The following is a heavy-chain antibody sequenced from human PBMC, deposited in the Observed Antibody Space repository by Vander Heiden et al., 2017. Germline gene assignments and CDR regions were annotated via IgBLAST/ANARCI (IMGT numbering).Heavy chain of an antibody. Sequence: VQLLESGGGVVQPGGSLRLSCAASGFTFSSYAMGWVRQAPGKGLEWVSAIGGSGGSTYYANAVKGRFTISRDNSKNTLYLQMNGVRAEDTAVYYYAKSWDYLIWYFDLWGRGTLVTVSS. V-gene: IGHV3-23*01. CDR2: IGGSGGST. J-gene: IGHJ2*01. CDR1: GFTFSSYA. D-gene: IGHD1-7*01. CDR3: AKSWDYLIWYFDL.